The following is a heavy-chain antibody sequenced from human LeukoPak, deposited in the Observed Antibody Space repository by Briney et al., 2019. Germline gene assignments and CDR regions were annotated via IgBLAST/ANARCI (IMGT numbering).Heavy chain of an antibody. CDR3: ARASYGDYLYYYYYYMDV. D-gene: IGHD4-17*01. J-gene: IGHJ6*03. V-gene: IGHV4-38-2*02. CDR2: IYHSGST. CDR1: GYSISSGYY. Sequence: SETLSLTCTVSGYSISSGYYWGWIRQPPGKGLEWIGSIYHSGSTYYNPSLKSRVTISVDTSKNQSSLKLSSVTAADTAVYYCARASYGDYLYYYYYYMDVWGKGTTVTISS.